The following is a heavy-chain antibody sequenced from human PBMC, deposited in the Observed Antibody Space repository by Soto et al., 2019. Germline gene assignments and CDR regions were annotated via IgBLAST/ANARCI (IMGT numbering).Heavy chain of an antibody. J-gene: IGHJ3*01. CDR3: ARDRYYDSSGYQVPGAFDF. Sequence: GGSLRLSCAASGFTFSSYGMHWVRQAPGKGLEWVAVIWYDGSNKYYADSVKGRFTISRDNSKNTLYLQMKNLRAEDTAVYYCARDRYYDSSGYQVPGAFDFRGQGTMVTVSS. CDR1: GFTFSSYG. V-gene: IGHV3-33*01. D-gene: IGHD3-22*01. CDR2: IWYDGSNK.